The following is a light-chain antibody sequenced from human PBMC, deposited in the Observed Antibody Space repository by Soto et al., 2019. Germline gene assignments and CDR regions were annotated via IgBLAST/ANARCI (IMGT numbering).Light chain of an antibody. J-gene: IGKJ5*01. V-gene: IGKV3-20*01. Sequence: EVVMMQSPATLSVSPGEGATLSSRASQGIGDTLAWYQHKPGQAPRLLIYGASRRATGVPDRFSGSGSGTDFTLTISRLEPEDFAVYYCQQYGGTPPITFGQGTRLEIK. CDR2: GAS. CDR3: QQYGGTPPIT. CDR1: QGIGDT.